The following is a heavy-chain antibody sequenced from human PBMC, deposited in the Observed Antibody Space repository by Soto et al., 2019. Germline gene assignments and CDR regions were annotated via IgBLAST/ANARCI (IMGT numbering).Heavy chain of an antibody. J-gene: IGHJ4*02. CDR3: ARDLSNSPDYFDS. CDR1: GGSINNYEYY. D-gene: IGHD6-6*01. Sequence: SETLSLTCTVSGGSINNYEYYWTWIRQPPGKGLEWVGYIYYSGRTNYNPSLNSRLTISLDTSENQFSLKPTSVSAADTAVYYCARDLSNSPDYFDSWGQGTLVTVSS. CDR2: IYYSGRT. V-gene: IGHV4-30-4*01.